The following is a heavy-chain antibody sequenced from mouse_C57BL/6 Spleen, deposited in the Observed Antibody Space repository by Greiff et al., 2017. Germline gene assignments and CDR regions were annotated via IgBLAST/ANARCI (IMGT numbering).Heavy chain of an antibody. CDR1: GFNIKDDY. J-gene: IGHJ2*01. V-gene: IGHV14-4*01. CDR3: NYVGY. CDR2: IDPENGDT. Sequence: VQLQQSGAELVRPGTSVKLSCTASGFNIKDDYMHWVKQRPEQGLEWIGWIDPENGDTEYAPKFQGTATITAETSSNTAYLQLSSLTYEDTAVYYCNYVGYWGQGTTLTVSS.